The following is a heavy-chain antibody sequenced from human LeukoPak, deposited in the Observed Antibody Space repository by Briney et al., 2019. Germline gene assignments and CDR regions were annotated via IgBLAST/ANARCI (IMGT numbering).Heavy chain of an antibody. Sequence: GGCLRHSCAASGFTFNNYGMSWVRQSPRKGLEWVSVITSSGDYTYYADSVKGRFTISRDNSKHTLYVQMNSLRVEDTAVYYCAKQYRSGWSYFDDWGQGTLVTVSS. J-gene: IGHJ4*02. CDR1: GFTFNNYG. CDR2: ITSSGDYT. D-gene: IGHD6-19*01. V-gene: IGHV3-23*01. CDR3: AKQYRSGWSYFDD.